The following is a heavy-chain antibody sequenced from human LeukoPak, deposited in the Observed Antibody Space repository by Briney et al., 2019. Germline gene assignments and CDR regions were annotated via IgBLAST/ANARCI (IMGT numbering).Heavy chain of an antibody. CDR2: IYPGDSDT. CDR3: ARGVGRTTVTTRLYYYMDV. Sequence: GESLKISCKGSGYSFTSYWIGWVRQMPGKGLEWMGIIYPGDSDTRYSPSFQGQVTISADKSISTAYLQWSSLKASDTAMYYCARGVGRTTVTTRLYYYMDVWGKGTTVTVSS. D-gene: IGHD4-17*01. J-gene: IGHJ6*03. CDR1: GYSFTSYW. V-gene: IGHV5-51*01.